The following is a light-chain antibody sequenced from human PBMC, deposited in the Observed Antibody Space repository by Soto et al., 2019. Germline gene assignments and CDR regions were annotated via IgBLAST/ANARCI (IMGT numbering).Light chain of an antibody. V-gene: IGLV2-14*01. CDR2: DVT. Sequence: QSVLTQPASVSGSPGQSITISCTGTSSVVGGYNYVSWYQQHPVKAPKLMIYDVTNRPSGVSDRFSGSKSGNTASLTISGLQAEDEADYYCSSYTSSSTPYVFGTGTKLTVL. CDR1: SSVVGGYNY. J-gene: IGLJ1*01. CDR3: SSYTSSSTPYV.